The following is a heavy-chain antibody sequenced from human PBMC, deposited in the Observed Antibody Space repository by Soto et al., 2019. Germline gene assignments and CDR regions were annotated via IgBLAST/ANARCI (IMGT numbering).Heavy chain of an antibody. Sequence: EVQLVESGGGLVKPGGSLRLSCAASGFTFSSYSMNWVRQAPGKGLEWVSSISSSSSYIYYADSVKGRFTISRDNAKNSLYLQMTSLRVEDTAVYYCARDTYYYGSGSYSPWGQGTLVTVSS. D-gene: IGHD3-10*01. CDR3: ARDTYYYGSGSYSP. J-gene: IGHJ5*02. CDR2: ISSSSSYI. V-gene: IGHV3-21*01. CDR1: GFTFSSYS.